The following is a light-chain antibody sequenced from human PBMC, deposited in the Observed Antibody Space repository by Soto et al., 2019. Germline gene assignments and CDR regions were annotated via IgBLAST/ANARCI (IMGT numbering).Light chain of an antibody. CDR1: QSISSY. CDR3: QHSDRTPLYT. V-gene: IGKV1-39*01. CDR2: AAS. Sequence: DIQMTQAPSSLSASVGDRVTITCRASQSISSYSNWDHQKPGKAPKLLIYAASSLQSGVPSRFSGSGSGTDVTLTIISLQPEDFATYYCQHSDRTPLYTFGQGTKLVIK. J-gene: IGKJ2*01.